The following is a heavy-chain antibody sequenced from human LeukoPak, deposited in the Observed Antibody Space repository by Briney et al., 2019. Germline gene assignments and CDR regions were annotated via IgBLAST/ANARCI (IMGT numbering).Heavy chain of an antibody. CDR3: ARVNHYDSSGYYYVWFDP. D-gene: IGHD3-22*01. J-gene: IGHJ5*02. CDR2: IYYSGNT. CDR1: GGSISTSAYY. V-gene: IGHV4-39*01. Sequence: SETLSLTCIVSGGSISTSAYYWGWIRQPPGEGLQWIGSIYYSGNTYYNSSLKSRVTISVDTSTSQFSLRLSSVTAADTAVCYCARVNHYDSSGYYYVWFDPWGQGTLVTVSS.